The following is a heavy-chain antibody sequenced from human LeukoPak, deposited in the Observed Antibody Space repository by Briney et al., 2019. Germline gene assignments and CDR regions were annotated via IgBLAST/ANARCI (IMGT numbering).Heavy chain of an antibody. Sequence: GRSLRLSCAASGFTFSSYGMHWVRQAPGKGLEWVAVIWYDGSNKYYADSVKGRFTISRDNSKNTLYLQVNSLRAEDTAVYYCARDQSSSGYYYVGVDYWGQGTLVTVSS. J-gene: IGHJ4*02. V-gene: IGHV3-33*01. D-gene: IGHD3-22*01. CDR1: GFTFSSYG. CDR3: ARDQSSSGYYYVGVDY. CDR2: IWYDGSNK.